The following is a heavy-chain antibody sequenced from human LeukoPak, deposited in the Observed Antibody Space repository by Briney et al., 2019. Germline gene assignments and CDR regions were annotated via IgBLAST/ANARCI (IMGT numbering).Heavy chain of an antibody. CDR3: ARASAPYYYDSSGYYPFDY. J-gene: IGHJ4*02. CDR2: IYYSGST. Sequence: SETLSLTCTVSGGSISSGDYYWSWIRQPPGKGLEWIGYIYYSGSTYYNPSLKSRVTLSVDTSKNQFSLKLSSVTAADTAVYYCARASAPYYYDSSGYYPFDYWGQGTLVTVSS. V-gene: IGHV4-30-4*01. CDR1: GGSISSGDYY. D-gene: IGHD3-22*01.